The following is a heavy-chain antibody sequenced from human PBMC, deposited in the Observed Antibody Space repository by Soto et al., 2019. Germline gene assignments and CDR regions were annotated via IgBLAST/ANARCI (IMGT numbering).Heavy chain of an antibody. CDR2: IYYSGST. V-gene: IGHV4-31*03. CDR1: GGSISSGGYY. CDR3: ARGHCGGDCPSKGFQH. J-gene: IGHJ1*01. D-gene: IGHD2-21*01. Sequence: QVQLQESGPGLVKPSQTLSLTCTVSGGSISSGGYYWSWIRQHPGKGLEWIGYIYYSGSTYYNPSLKSRVTISVDTSKNQFSLKLSSVTAADTAVYYCARGHCGGDCPSKGFQHWGQGTLVTVSS.